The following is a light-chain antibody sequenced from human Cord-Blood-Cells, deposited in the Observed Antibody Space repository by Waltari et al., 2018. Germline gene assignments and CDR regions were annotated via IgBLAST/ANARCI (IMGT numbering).Light chain of an antibody. V-gene: IGKV1-5*03. CDR3: QQYNSYSPT. CDR1: QSISSW. J-gene: IGKJ1*01. Sequence: DIQMNKTNYKKAKRQVDTVTITCRASQSISSWLAWYQQKPGKAPKLLIYKASSLESGVPSRFSGSGSGTEFTLTISSLQPDDFATYYCQQYNSYSPTFGQGTKVEIK. CDR2: KAS.